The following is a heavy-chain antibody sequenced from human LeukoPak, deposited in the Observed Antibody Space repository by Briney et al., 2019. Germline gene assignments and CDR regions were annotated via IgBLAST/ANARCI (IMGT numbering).Heavy chain of an antibody. CDR1: GFTISSYW. V-gene: IGHV3-7*03. J-gene: IGHJ4*02. Sequence: HPGGSLRLSCAASGFTISSYWMSWVRQAPGKGLEWVANIKQDGSEKYYVDSVKGRFTISRDNAKNSLYLQMNSLRAEDTAVYYCARSQVVVASYYFDYWGQGTLVTVSS. CDR3: ARSQVVVASYYFDY. D-gene: IGHD2-15*01. CDR2: IKQDGSEK.